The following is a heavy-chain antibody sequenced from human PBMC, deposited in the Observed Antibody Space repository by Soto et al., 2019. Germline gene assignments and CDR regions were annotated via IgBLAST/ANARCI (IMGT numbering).Heavy chain of an antibody. V-gene: IGHV3-30*03. CDR1: GFTFSSYG. Sequence: PGGSLRLSCAASGFTFSSYGMHWVRQAPGKGLEWVAVISYDGSNKYYADSVKGRFTISRDNSKNTLYLQMNSLRAEDTAVYYCADTTSGIFGVVRAPLDVWGQGTTVTVSS. J-gene: IGHJ6*02. CDR2: ISYDGSNK. CDR3: ADTTSGIFGVVRAPLDV. D-gene: IGHD3-3*01.